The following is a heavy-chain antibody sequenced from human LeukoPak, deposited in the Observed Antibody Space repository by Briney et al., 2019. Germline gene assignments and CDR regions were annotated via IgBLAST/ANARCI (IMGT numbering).Heavy chain of an antibody. Sequence: PSQTLSLTYTVSGGSISSGSYYWSWIRQPAGKGLEWIGRIYTSGSTNYNPSLKSRVTISVDTSKNQFSLKLSSVTAADTAVYYCARAKYSSGWYNWFDPWGQGTLVTVSS. CDR1: GGSISSGSYY. V-gene: IGHV4-61*02. J-gene: IGHJ5*02. CDR2: IYTSGST. D-gene: IGHD6-19*01. CDR3: ARAKYSSGWYNWFDP.